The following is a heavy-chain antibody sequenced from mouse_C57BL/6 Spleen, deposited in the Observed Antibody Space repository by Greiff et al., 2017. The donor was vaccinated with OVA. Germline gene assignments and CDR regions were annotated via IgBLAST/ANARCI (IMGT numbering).Heavy chain of an antibody. Sequence: QVHVQQSGAELARPGASVKLSCKASGYTFTSYGISWVKQRTGQGLEWIGEIYPRSGNTYYNEKFKGKATLTADKSSSTAYMELRSLTSEDSAVYFCARKAFIYTVFAPFDYWGQGTTLTVSS. J-gene: IGHJ2*01. CDR2: IYPRSGNT. CDR3: ARKAFIYTVFAPFDY. CDR1: GYTFTSYG. D-gene: IGHD1-1*01. V-gene: IGHV1-81*01.